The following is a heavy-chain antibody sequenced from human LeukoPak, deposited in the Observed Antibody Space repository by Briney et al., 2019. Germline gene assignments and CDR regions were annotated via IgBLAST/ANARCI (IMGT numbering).Heavy chain of an antibody. CDR2: IYSGGSA. J-gene: IGHJ4*02. V-gene: IGHV3-53*01. D-gene: IGHD3-22*01. CDR3: AGDSGYDSSGYFNY. CDR1: RFTASSNY. Sequence: RGSLRLSSAASRFTASSNYMTWVPQAPRQGLECVSVIYSGGSAYYTDSVKGRFTISRDNSKNKLSLQMNSLRVEDTAVYYWAGDSGYDSSGYFNYWGQGTLVTVSS.